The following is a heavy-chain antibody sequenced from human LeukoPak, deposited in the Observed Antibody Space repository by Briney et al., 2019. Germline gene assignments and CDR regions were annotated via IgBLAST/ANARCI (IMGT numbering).Heavy chain of an antibody. CDR2: IWYDGSNK. CDR3: ARGPGYSSGWYYFDY. CDR1: GFTFSSYG. V-gene: IGHV3-33*01. Sequence: PGGSLRLSCAASGFTFSSYGMHCVRQAPGKGLEWVAVIWYDGSNKYYADSVKGRFTISRDNSKNTLYLQMNSLRAEHTAVYYCARGPGYSSGWYYFDYWGQGTLVTVSS. J-gene: IGHJ4*02. D-gene: IGHD6-19*01.